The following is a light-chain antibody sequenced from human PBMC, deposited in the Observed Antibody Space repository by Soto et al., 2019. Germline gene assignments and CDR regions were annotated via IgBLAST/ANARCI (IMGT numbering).Light chain of an antibody. V-gene: IGLV1-40*01. CDR1: GSNVGASYD. CDR3: AAWDDSLGGVL. CDR2: RIT. Sequence: QSVLTQPPSVSGAPGQTITMSCTGSGSNVGASYDVHWYQVLPGAGPRLLIYRITQRPSGVPDRVSASKSGTSASLAISGLRPEDEADYYCAAWDDSLGGVLFGGGTKLTVL. J-gene: IGLJ3*02.